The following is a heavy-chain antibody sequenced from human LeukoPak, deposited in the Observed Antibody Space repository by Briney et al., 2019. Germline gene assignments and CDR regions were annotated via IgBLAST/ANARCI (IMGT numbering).Heavy chain of an antibody. CDR3: ARDEGVSFDY. Sequence: NAGGSLRLSCVTSGFTFSAYNMNWVRQAPGKRLEWVSCISSSSNYIYYADSVKGRFTISRDNAKNSLCLQMNSLRAEDTAVYYCARDEGVSFDYWGQGTLVTVSS. CDR1: GFTFSAYN. J-gene: IGHJ4*02. CDR2: ISSSSNYI. V-gene: IGHV3-21*01.